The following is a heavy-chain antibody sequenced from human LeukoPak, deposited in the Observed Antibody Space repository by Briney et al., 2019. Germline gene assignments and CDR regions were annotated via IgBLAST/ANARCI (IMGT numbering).Heavy chain of an antibody. CDR1: GYSISSGYY. J-gene: IGHJ4*02. CDR3: ARSSSSSVSNDY. Sequence: KPSETLSLTCAVSGYSISSGYYWGWIRQPPGKGLEWIGSIYHSGSTYYNPSLKSRVTISVDTSKNQFSLKLSSVTAADTVVYHCARSSSSSVSNDYWGQGTLVTVSS. CDR2: IYHSGST. D-gene: IGHD6-6*01. V-gene: IGHV4-38-2*01.